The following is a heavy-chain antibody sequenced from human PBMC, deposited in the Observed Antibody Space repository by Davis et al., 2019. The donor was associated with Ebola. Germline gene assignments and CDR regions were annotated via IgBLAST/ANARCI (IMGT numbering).Heavy chain of an antibody. CDR3: ASPLGYCTNGVCFHGDV. Sequence: PSETLFLTCTVSGGSISSGDYYWSWIRQPPGKGLEWIGYIYYSGSTYYNPSLKSRVTISVDTSKNQFSLKLSSVTAADTAVYYCASPLGYCTNGVCFHGDVWGQGTTVTVSS. CDR2: IYYSGST. V-gene: IGHV4-30-4*01. CDR1: GGSISSGDYY. J-gene: IGHJ6*02. D-gene: IGHD2-8*01.